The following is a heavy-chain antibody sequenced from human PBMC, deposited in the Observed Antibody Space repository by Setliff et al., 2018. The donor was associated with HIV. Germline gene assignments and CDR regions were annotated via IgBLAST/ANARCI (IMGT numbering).Heavy chain of an antibody. V-gene: IGHV1-2*02. J-gene: IGHJ5*02. CDR2: ISPNTGDT. D-gene: IGHD3-10*01. CDR3: ARGGYYTSGTWFDP. CDR1: GYTFTAYF. Sequence: ASVKVSCKTAGYTFTAYFLQWVRQAPGQGLEWIGWISPNTGDTGIALKFQGRVTMTRDTSTSTTYLELDRLTYDDTATYYCARGGYYTSGTWFDPWGQGTLVTVSS.